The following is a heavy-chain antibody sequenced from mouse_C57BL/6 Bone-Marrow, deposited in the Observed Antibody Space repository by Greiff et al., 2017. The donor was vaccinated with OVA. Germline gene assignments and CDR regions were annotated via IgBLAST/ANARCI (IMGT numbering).Heavy chain of an antibody. V-gene: IGHV3-6*01. J-gene: IGHJ1*03. CDR1: GYSITSGYY. CDR2: ISYDGSN. Sequence: DVQLQESGPGLVKPSQSLSLTCSVTGYSITSGYYWNWIRQFPGNKLEWMGYISYDGSNNYNPSLKNRISITRDTSKNQFFLKLNSVTTEDTATYYCARRGYWYFDVWGTGTTVTVSS. CDR3: ARRGYWYFDV.